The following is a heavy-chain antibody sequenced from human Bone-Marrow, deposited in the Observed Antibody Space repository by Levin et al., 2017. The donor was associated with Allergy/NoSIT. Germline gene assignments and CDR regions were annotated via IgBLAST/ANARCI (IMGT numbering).Heavy chain of an antibody. CDR1: GFIFSNYA. CDR3: AKDRSSTTSCSNY. D-gene: IGHD2-2*01. J-gene: IGHJ4*02. Sequence: PGGSLRLSCAASGFIFSNYAMSWVRQAPGKGLEWVSAISGSGGGTYYADSVKGRFTISRDNSKNTLYLQMNSLRAEDSAVYYCAKDRSSTTSCSNYWGQGTLVTVSS. CDR2: ISGSGGGT. V-gene: IGHV3-23*01.